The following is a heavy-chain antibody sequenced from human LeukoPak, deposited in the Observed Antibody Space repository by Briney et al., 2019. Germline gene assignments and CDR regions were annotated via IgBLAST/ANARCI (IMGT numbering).Heavy chain of an antibody. D-gene: IGHD5-18*01. CDR3: ASLRGYSYGREGWGKNYYGMDV. J-gene: IGHJ6*02. V-gene: IGHV3-30-3*01. Sequence: GGSLRLSCATSGFTFSSYAMHWVRQAPGKGLEWVAVISYDGSNKYYADSVKGRFTISRDNSKNTLYLQMNSLRAEDTAVYYCASLRGYSYGREGWGKNYYGMDVWGQGTTVTVSS. CDR1: GFTFSSYA. CDR2: ISYDGSNK.